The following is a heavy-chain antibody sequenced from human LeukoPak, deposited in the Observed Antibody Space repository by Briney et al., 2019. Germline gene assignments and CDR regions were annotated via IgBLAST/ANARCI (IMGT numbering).Heavy chain of an antibody. CDR1: GSTFSRYW. D-gene: IGHD6-6*01. CDR2: IKEDGSVK. J-gene: IGHJ4*02. V-gene: IGHV3-7*01. CDR3: ARIGYSSSSLDY. Sequence: PGGSLRLSCAASGSTFSRYWLTWVRQAPGKGLEWVANIKEDGSVKYYVDSVKGRFTISRDSAKNSLYLQINSLNAEDTAVYYCARIGYSSSSLDYWGQGTLVIVS.